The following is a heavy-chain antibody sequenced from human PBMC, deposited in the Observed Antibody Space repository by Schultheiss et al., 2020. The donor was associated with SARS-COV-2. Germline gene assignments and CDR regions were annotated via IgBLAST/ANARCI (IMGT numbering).Heavy chain of an antibody. CDR2: MNPNSGNT. J-gene: IGHJ4*02. CDR3: ATKRRGQWLVLDY. CDR1: GYTFTSYD. Sequence: ASVKVSCKASGYTFTSYDINWVRQATGQGLEWMGWMNPNSGNTGYAQKFQGRVTMTRNTSISTAYMELSSLRSEDTAVYYCATKRRGQWLVLDYWGQGTLVTVSS. V-gene: IGHV1-8*01. D-gene: IGHD6-19*01.